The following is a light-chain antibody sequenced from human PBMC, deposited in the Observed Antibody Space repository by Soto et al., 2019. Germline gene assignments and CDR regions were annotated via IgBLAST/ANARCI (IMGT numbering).Light chain of an antibody. CDR3: QQYGSSPAT. CDR1: QSVSSSY. J-gene: IGKJ4*01. V-gene: IGKV3-20*01. CDR2: GAS. Sequence: IVLTQSPGTLSLSPGERATLSCRASQSVSSSYLAWYQQKPGQAPRLLIYGASSRATGIPDRFSGSGSGTDFTLTISRLEPEDVAEYYCQQYGSSPATFGGGTKVEIK.